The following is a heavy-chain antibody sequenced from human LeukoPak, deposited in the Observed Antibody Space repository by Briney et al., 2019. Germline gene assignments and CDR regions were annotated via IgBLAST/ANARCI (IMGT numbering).Heavy chain of an antibody. J-gene: IGHJ4*02. Sequence: GGSLRLSCVASGFTFSRYAMFWVRQAPGKGLDYVSAISGTGDSTYYANSVKGRFTISRDNSKNTLYLQTGSLRAEDMAVYYCARGFLGTAYFDYWGQGTLVTVSS. CDR2: ISGTGDST. D-gene: IGHD7-27*01. V-gene: IGHV3-64*01. CDR3: ARGFLGTAYFDY. CDR1: GFTFSRYA.